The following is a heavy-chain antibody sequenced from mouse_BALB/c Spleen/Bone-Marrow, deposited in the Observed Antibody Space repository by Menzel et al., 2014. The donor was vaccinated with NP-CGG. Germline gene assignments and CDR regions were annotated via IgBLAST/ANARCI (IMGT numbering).Heavy chain of an antibody. D-gene: IGHD2-2*01. V-gene: IGHV1-69*02. Sequence: QVQLQQSGAELVKPGASVKLSCKASGYTFTSYWMHWVKQRPGQGLEWIGEIDPSDSYTNYNQKFQGKATLTVDKSSSTAYMQLSSLTSEDSAVYYCASYYGYDEGFAYWGQGTLVTVSA. J-gene: IGHJ3*01. CDR1: GYTFTSYW. CDR3: ASYYGYDEGFAY. CDR2: IDPSDSYT.